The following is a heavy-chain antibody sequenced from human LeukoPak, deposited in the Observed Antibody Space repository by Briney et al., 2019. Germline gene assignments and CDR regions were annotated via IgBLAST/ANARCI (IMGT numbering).Heavy chain of an antibody. J-gene: IGHJ4*02. CDR1: GFTFSSYW. CDR3: VNYGWGRPA. V-gene: IGHV3-74*03. CDR2: IKSDGSDT. Sequence: GGSLRLSCAASGFTFSSYWMHWVRQAPGKGVVWVSRIKSDGSDTTYADSVKGRFTISRDNAKNMLYLQMNSLRAEDTAVYYCVNYGWGRPAWGQGTLVTVSS. D-gene: IGHD3-10*01.